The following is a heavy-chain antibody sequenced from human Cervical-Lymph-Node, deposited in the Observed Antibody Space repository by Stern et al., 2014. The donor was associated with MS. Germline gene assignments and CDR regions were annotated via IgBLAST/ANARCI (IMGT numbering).Heavy chain of an antibody. CDR1: GGNFSTFA. D-gene: IGHD1-14*01. CDR3: TVTSAASEIDF. Sequence: VQLVESGDEMKKPGSSVRVSCKTSGGNFSTFAVSWVRQAPGQGLEWMGGVIPLSGPSDYAQNFRGRVAITADSSTSTVYMEVRSLRSEDTAVYFCTVTSAASEIDFWGRGTLVVVSS. J-gene: IGHJ4*02. CDR2: VIPLSGPS. V-gene: IGHV1-69*01.